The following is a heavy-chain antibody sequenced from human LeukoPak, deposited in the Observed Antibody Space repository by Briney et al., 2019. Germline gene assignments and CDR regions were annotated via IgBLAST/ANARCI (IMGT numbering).Heavy chain of an antibody. CDR3: AREKRESKVALDY. CDR2: IYTSGST. V-gene: IGHV4-61*02. Sequence: SQTLSLTCTVSGGSISSGSYYWSWIRQPAGKGLERIGRIYTSGSTNYNPSLKSRVTISVDTSKNQFSLKLSSVTAADTAVYYCAREKRESKVALDYWGQGTLVTVSS. J-gene: IGHJ4*02. D-gene: IGHD3-10*01. CDR1: GGSISSGSYY.